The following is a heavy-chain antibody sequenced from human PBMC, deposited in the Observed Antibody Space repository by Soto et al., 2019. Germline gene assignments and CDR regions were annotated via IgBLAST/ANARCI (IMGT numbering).Heavy chain of an antibody. Sequence: PGGSLRLSCAASGFTFSDYYMSWIRQAPGKGLEWVSYISSSGSTIYYADSVKGRFTISRDNAKNSLYLQMNSLRAEDTAVYYCARAHIRLGYCSSTSCLDYYYYGMDVWGQGTTVTVSS. V-gene: IGHV3-11*01. CDR2: ISSSGSTI. D-gene: IGHD2-2*01. CDR3: ARAHIRLGYCSSTSCLDYYYYGMDV. CDR1: GFTFSDYY. J-gene: IGHJ6*02.